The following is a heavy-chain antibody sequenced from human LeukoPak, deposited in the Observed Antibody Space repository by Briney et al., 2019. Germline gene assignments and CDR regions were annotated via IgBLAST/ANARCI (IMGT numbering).Heavy chain of an antibody. CDR2: TYYMSKWYN. V-gene: IGHV6-1*01. D-gene: IGHD6-19*01. CDR3: ARAGSGRARGPYYFDY. Sequence: SQTLSLTCAISGDSASSNSAAWNWIRQSPSRGLEWLGRTYYMSKWYNDYAVSVKSRITINPDTSKNQFSLQLNSVTPEDTAVYYCARAGSGRARGPYYFDYWGQGTLVTVSS. CDR1: GDSASSNSAA. J-gene: IGHJ4*02.